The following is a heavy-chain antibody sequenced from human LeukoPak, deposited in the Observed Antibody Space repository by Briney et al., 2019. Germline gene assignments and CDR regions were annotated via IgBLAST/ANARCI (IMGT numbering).Heavy chain of an antibody. V-gene: IGHV4-34*01. CDR3: ARRRQYDSSLFWNFDL. Sequence: PSETLSLTCAVYVGSFSGYYWSWIRQSPGKGLEWIGEINHSGSTNYNPSLKSRVTISVDTSKNQFSLKLSSVTAADTAVYYCARRRQYDSSLFWNFDLWGRGTLVTVSS. CDR2: INHSGST. J-gene: IGHJ2*01. D-gene: IGHD6-6*01. CDR1: VGSFSGYY.